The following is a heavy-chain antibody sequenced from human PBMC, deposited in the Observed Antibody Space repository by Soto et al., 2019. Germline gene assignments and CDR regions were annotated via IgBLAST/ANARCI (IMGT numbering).Heavy chain of an antibody. V-gene: IGHV3-23*01. CDR3: AKKLGTSGTYYFDS. Sequence: TSETLSLTCTVSGDSISTDYWSWLRQAPGKGLEWVSAIGSSSTNTYYADSVKGRFTISRDNSKNTLCLKMSSLRAEDTSVFYCAKKLGTSGTYYFDSWGHGTLVTVSS. D-gene: IGHD1-1*01. J-gene: IGHJ4*01. CDR1: GDSISTDY. CDR2: IGSSSTNT.